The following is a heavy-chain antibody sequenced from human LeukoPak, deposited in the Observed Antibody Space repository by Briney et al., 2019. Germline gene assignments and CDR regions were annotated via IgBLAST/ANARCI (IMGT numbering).Heavy chain of an antibody. Sequence: PGRSLRLSCAASGFTFDDYAMHWVRQAPGKGLEWVSGISWNSGSIGYADSVKGRFTISRDNAKNSLYLQMNSLRAEDTALYYCAKASQRELIQYFDYWGQGTLVTVSS. CDR2: ISWNSGSI. J-gene: IGHJ4*02. V-gene: IGHV3-9*01. CDR3: AKASQRELIQYFDY. CDR1: GFTFDDYA. D-gene: IGHD1-26*01.